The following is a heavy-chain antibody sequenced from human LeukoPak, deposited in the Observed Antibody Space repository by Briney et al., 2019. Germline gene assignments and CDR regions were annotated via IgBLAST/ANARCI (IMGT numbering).Heavy chain of an antibody. J-gene: IGHJ3*02. CDR2: IKDKSNGGTT. Sequence: GGSLRLSCAASEFTFNNAWMSWVRQAPGKGLEWVGQIKDKSNGGTTDYAAPVKGRFTTSRDDSESMLYLQMNSLKTEDTAVYYCKGRNVGIDIWGQGTMVTVSS. CDR3: KGRNVGIDI. D-gene: IGHD1-14*01. CDR1: EFTFNNAW. V-gene: IGHV3-15*01.